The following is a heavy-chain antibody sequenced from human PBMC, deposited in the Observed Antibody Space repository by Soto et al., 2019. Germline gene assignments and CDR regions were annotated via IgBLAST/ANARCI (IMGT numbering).Heavy chain of an antibody. V-gene: IGHV3-23*01. CDR2: ISGSGGSK. D-gene: IGHD6-19*01. J-gene: IGHJ4*02. CDR3: AKVIGIGGWYLYDY. Sequence: GGSLRLSCAASGFTFSSFGMHWVRQAPGKGLEWVAVISGSGGSKYYADSVKGRFTISRDNSKNTLYLQMNSLRAEDTAVYYCAKVIGIGGWYLYDYWGQGTLVTVSS. CDR1: GFTFSSFG.